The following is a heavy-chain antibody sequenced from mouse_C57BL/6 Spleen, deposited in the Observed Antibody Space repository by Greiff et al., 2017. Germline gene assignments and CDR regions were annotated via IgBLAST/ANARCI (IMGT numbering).Heavy chain of an antibody. J-gene: IGHJ1*03. Sequence: EVKLVESGAELVKPGASVKLSCTASGFNIKDYYMHWVKQRTEQGLEWIGRIDPEDGETKYAPKFQGKATITADTSSNTAYLQLSSLTSEDTAVYYCARARSLYSNYWYFDVWGTGTTVTVSS. D-gene: IGHD2-5*01. CDR1: GFNIKDYY. CDR3: ARARSLYSNYWYFDV. V-gene: IGHV14-2*01. CDR2: IDPEDGET.